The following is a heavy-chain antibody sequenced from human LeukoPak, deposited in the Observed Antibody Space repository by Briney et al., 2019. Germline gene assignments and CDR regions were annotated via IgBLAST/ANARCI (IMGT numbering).Heavy chain of an antibody. CDR1: GFTFSSYA. CDR2: ISGSGGST. CDR3: AKTPYSSSWYDFDY. Sequence: GGSLRLSCAASGFTFSSYAMSWVRQAPGKGLEWVSAISGSGGSTYYADSVKGRFTISRDNSKNTLYPQMNSLRAEDTAVYYCAKTPYSSSWYDFDYWGQGTLVTVSS. V-gene: IGHV3-23*01. D-gene: IGHD6-13*01. J-gene: IGHJ4*02.